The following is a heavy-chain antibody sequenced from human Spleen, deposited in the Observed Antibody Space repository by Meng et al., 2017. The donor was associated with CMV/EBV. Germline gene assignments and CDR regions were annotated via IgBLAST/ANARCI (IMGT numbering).Heavy chain of an antibody. J-gene: IGHJ3*02. Sequence: TFTGYYMHWVRPAPGQGLEWMGWINPNSGDTNYAQKFQGRVTMTRDTSISTAYMELSRLTSDDTAIYYCARAFGCSSSTCYGYVFDIWGQGTVVTVSS. CDR3: ARAFGCSSSTCYGYVFDI. V-gene: IGHV1-2*02. CDR1: TFTGYY. CDR2: INPNSGDT. D-gene: IGHD2-2*01.